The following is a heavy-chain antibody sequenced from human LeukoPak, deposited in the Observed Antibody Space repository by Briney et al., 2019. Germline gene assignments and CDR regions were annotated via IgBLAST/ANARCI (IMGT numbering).Heavy chain of an antibody. CDR1: GYTFTSYG. V-gene: IGHV1-18*01. CDR2: ISAYNGNT. Sequence: ASVKVSCKASGYTFTSYGISWVRQAPGQGLEWMGWISAYNGNTNYAQKLQGRVTMTTDTSTSTAYMELRSLRFDDTAVYYCARGSSDYDFWSGLFISRLSPNSMDVWGQGTTVTVSS. CDR3: ARGSSDYDFWSGLFISRLSPNSMDV. J-gene: IGHJ6*02. D-gene: IGHD3-3*01.